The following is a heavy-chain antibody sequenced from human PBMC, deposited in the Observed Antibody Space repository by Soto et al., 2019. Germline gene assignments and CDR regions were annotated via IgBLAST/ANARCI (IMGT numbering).Heavy chain of an antibody. CDR3: ARGWDLR. CDR1: GFTVSSYY. Sequence: EVQLVESGGGLVQPGGSLRLSCAASGFTVSSYYMSWVRQAPGKGLEWVSLIYSGGNAYYADSVKDRYTISRDNSKNTLYLHLNSLSSEDTAVNYCARGWDLRWGQGTLVTVSS. J-gene: IGHJ4*02. D-gene: IGHD1-26*01. CDR2: IYSGGNA. V-gene: IGHV3-66*01.